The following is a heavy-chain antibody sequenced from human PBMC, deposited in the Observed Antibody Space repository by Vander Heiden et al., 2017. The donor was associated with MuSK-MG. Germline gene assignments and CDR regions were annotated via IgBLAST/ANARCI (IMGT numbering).Heavy chain of an antibody. V-gene: IGHV3-21*01. CDR3: ARELGYSGYDRGTYYYYYMDV. CDR1: GFTFSSYS. J-gene: IGHJ6*03. Sequence: EVQLVESGGGLVKPGGSLRLSCAASGFTFSSYSMNWVRQAPGKGLEGVSSISSSSSYIYYADSVKGRFTISRDNAKNSLYLQMNSLRAEDTAVYYCARELGYSGYDRGTYYYYYMDVWGKGTTVTVSS. CDR2: ISSSSSYI. D-gene: IGHD5-12*01.